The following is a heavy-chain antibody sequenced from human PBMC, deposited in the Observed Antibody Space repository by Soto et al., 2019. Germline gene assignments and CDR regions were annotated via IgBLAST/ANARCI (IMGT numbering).Heavy chain of an antibody. J-gene: IGHJ4*02. CDR1: GGSISSSSYY. CDR3: ARVTGSNYHSIKY. D-gene: IGHD3-22*01. CDR2: MYYSGST. Sequence: SETLSLTCTVSGGSISSSSYYWGWIRQPPGKGLEWIGSMYYSGSTYYNPSLKSRVTISVDTSKNQFSLKVSSVTAADTAVYYCARVTGSNYHSIKYWGQGTLVTVSS. V-gene: IGHV4-39*01.